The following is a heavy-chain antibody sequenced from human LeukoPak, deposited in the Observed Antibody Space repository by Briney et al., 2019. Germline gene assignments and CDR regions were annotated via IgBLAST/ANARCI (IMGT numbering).Heavy chain of an antibody. CDR2: IYYSGST. Sequence: SETLSLTCNVSGDSITSTSYYWGWIRQTPGKGLEWIGSIYYSGSTYYNPSLKSRVTISVDTSKNQFSLKLSSVTAADTAVYYCARGGWYDILTGYYNWFDPWGQGTLVTVSS. CDR3: ARGGWYDILTGYYNWFDP. D-gene: IGHD3-9*01. J-gene: IGHJ5*02. V-gene: IGHV4-39*07. CDR1: GDSITSTSYY.